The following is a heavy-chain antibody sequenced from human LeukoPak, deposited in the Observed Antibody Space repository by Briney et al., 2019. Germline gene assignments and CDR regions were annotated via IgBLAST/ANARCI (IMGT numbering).Heavy chain of an antibody. CDR3: AREKAFCSSSNCPPDAFDI. J-gene: IGHJ3*02. D-gene: IGHD2-2*01. CDR1: GYSFTNYW. Sequence: LGESLKISCKGSGYSFTNYWIGWVRQMPGKGLEWMGIIYPGDSDTRYSPSFQGQVTFSADKSSSTAYLQWSSLKASDTAIYYCAREKAFCSSSNCPPDAFDIWGQGTMVTVSS. V-gene: IGHV5-51*01. CDR2: IYPGDSDT.